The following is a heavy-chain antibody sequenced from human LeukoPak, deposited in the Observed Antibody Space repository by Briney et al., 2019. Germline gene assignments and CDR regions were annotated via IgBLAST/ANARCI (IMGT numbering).Heavy chain of an antibody. CDR2: INAGNGNT. V-gene: IGHV1-3*01. CDR3: ARGRYYGSGSYLYYFDY. J-gene: IGHJ4*02. CDR1: GYTFTSYA. Sequence: ASVKVSCKASGYTFTSYAMHWVRQAPGQRLEWMGWINAGNGNTKYSQKFQGRVTITRDTSASTAYMELSSLRSEDTAVYYCARGRYYGSGSYLYYFDYWGQGTLVTVSS. D-gene: IGHD3-10*01.